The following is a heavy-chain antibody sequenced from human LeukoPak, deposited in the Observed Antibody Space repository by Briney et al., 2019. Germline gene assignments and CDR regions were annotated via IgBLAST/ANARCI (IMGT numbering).Heavy chain of an antibody. CDR1: GGTFSSYA. V-gene: IGHV1-69*05. J-gene: IGHJ4*02. D-gene: IGHD3-22*01. CDR3: ARDVNPHTYYYDSSGYYPQVGFDY. Sequence: SVKVSCKASGGTFSSYAISWVRQAPGQGLEWMGGIIPIFGTANYAQKFQGRVTITTDESTSTAYMELSSLRSEDAAVYYCARDVNPHTYYYDSSGYYPQVGFDYWGQGTLVTVSS. CDR2: IIPIFGTA.